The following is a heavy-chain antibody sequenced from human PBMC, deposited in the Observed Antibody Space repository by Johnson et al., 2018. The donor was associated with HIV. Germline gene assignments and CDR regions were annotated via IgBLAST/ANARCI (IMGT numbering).Heavy chain of an antibody. V-gene: IGHV3-30*02. CDR1: GFTFSNYG. CDR2: IRYDGSNK. D-gene: IGHD2-21*01. CDR3: TRGRHSLDAFDV. Sequence: VQLVESGGGVVQPGGSLRLSCEVSGFTFSNYGMHWVRQAPGKGLEWVAFIRYDGSNKYYADSVKGRFTIFRDNSKNTLYMQMKSLRVEDTAVYYCTRGRHSLDAFDVWGQGTMVTVSS. J-gene: IGHJ3*01.